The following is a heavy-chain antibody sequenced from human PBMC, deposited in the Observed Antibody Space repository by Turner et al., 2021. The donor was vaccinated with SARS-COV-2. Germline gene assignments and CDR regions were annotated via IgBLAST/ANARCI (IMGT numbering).Heavy chain of an antibody. J-gene: IGHJ3*02. D-gene: IGHD7-27*01. V-gene: IGHV3-23*01. CDR3: VRDRPRPGDRDALDI. CDR2: VSGLGDTR. CDR1: GFAFSTYA. Sequence: EVQVLASGGGLALPGVSLCLSCAASGFAFSTYAGSWVRQAPGRGLVWVSVVSGLGDTRFYPDSVRGRFTISRDNTKNRVYLQMNSLRPDDTALYYCVRDRPRPGDRDALDIWGQGTMVTVSS.